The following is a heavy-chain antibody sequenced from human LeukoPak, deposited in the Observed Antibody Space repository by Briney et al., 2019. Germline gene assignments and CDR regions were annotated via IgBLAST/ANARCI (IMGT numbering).Heavy chain of an antibody. V-gene: IGHV4-59*01. Sequence: PSETLSLTCTVSGGSFSSYYWSWIRQPPGKGLEWIGYIYYSGSTNYNPSLKSRVTISVDTSKNQFSLKLSSVTAADTAVYYCARVNPAMGGWFDPWGQGTLVTVSS. CDR1: GGSFSSYY. D-gene: IGHD5-18*01. CDR3: ARVNPAMGGWFDP. J-gene: IGHJ5*02. CDR2: IYYSGST.